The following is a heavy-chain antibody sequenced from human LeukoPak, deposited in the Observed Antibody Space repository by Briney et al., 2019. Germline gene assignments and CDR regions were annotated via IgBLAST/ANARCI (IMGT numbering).Heavy chain of an antibody. CDR2: IRSKANSYAT. J-gene: IGHJ4*02. D-gene: IGHD1-26*01. CDR1: GFTFSGSA. V-gene: IGHV3-73*01. Sequence: GGSLRLSCAASGFTFSGSAMHWVRQASGKGLEWVGRIRSKANSYATAYAASVKGRFTISRDDSKNTAYLQMNSLKTEDTAVYYCTRSISIVGPRTGDYWGQGTLVTVSS. CDR3: TRSISIVGPRTGDY.